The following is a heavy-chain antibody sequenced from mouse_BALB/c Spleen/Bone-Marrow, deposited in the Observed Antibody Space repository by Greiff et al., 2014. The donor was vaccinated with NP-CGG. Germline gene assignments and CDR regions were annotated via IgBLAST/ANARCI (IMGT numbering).Heavy chain of an antibody. CDR1: GFNIKDTY. CDR3: ASYYYGHYFDY. D-gene: IGHD1-1*01. V-gene: IGHV14-3*02. CDR2: IDPANGNT. Sequence: EVQLQQSGAELVKPGASVKLSCTASGFNIKDTYMHWVKQRPEQGLEWIGRIDPANGNTKYDPKFQGKATITADTSSNTAYLQLSSLTSEDTAVYYCASYYYGHYFDYWGQGTTPIVSS. J-gene: IGHJ2*01.